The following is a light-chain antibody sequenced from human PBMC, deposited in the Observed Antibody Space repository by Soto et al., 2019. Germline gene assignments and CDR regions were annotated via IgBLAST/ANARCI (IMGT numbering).Light chain of an antibody. Sequence: NFMLTQPHSVSESPGKTVTISCTRSSGSIASNYVQWYQQRPGSAPTTVIYEDNQRPSGVPDRFSGSIDSSSNSASLTISGLKTEDDADYYCQSYDSSINWVFGGGTKLTVL. V-gene: IGLV6-57*03. CDR3: QSYDSSINWV. CDR2: EDN. J-gene: IGLJ3*02. CDR1: SGSIASNY.